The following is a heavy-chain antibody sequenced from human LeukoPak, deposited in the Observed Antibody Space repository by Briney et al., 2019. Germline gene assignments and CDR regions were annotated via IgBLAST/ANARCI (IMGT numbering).Heavy chain of an antibody. D-gene: IGHD4-11*01. CDR2: ISSSSSTI. J-gene: IGHJ4*02. Sequence: PGGSLRLSCAASGFTFSSYSMNWVRQAPGKGLEWVSYISSSSSTIYYADSVKGRCTISRDNAKNSLYLQMNSLRAEDTAVYYCARSYSNYGGYFDYWGQGTLVTVSS. CDR3: ARSYSNYGGYFDY. CDR1: GFTFSSYS. V-gene: IGHV3-48*01.